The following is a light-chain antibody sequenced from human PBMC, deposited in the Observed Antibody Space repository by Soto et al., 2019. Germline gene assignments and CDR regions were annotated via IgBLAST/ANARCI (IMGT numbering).Light chain of an antibody. Sequence: QSVLTQPPSASGCPGQSVAISCTGTSSDVGGYNYVSWYQQHPGKAPKLMIYEVSKRPSGVPNRFSGSKSGNTASLTVSGLQTEDEAVYYCYSYAGSNNWGVFGGGTKLTVL. V-gene: IGLV2-8*01. J-gene: IGLJ2*01. CDR3: YSYAGSNNWGV. CDR1: SSDVGGYNY. CDR2: EVS.